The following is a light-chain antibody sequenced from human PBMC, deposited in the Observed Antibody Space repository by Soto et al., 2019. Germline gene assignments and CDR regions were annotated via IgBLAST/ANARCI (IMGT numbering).Light chain of an antibody. J-gene: IGKJ3*01. CDR2: WAS. CDR3: QQYYNTPCT. V-gene: IGKV4-1*01. Sequence: DIVMTQSPDSLAVSLGERATINCKSSQSVLYSSNNKNYLAWYQQKPGQPPKLLIYWASTRESGVPDRFSGSRSGTDFTLTISSLQAEDVAVYYCQQYYNTPCTFGTGNKVDIK. CDR1: QSVLYSSNNKNY.